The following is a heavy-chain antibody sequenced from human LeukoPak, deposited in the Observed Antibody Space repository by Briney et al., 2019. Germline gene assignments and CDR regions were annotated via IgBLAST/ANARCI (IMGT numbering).Heavy chain of an antibody. CDR2: INPNSGGT. Sequence: ASVKVSCKASGYTFTGYYMHWVRQAPGQGLEWMGWINPNSGGTNYAQKFQGWVTMTRDPSISTAYMELSRLRSDDTAVYYCARVGETGYCTNGVCRSGYFDYWGQGTLVTVSS. J-gene: IGHJ4*02. D-gene: IGHD2-8*01. CDR1: GYTFTGYY. CDR3: ARVGETGYCTNGVCRSGYFDY. V-gene: IGHV1-2*04.